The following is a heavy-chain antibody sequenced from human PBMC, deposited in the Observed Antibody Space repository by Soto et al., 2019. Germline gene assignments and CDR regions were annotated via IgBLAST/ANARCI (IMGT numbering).Heavy chain of an antibody. Sequence: QVQLVQSGAEVKKPGASVKVSCKASRYTFISYDINWVRQATGQGLEWMGWMNPKSANTGYPQNFQGRVTMTRNTSISTAYLELSSLKSGDTAVYYCARSPSWETTVTPYYFDYWGQGTLVTVSS. D-gene: IGHD4-4*01. CDR3: ARSPSWETTVTPYYFDY. CDR1: RYTFISYD. J-gene: IGHJ4*02. CDR2: MNPKSANT. V-gene: IGHV1-8*01.